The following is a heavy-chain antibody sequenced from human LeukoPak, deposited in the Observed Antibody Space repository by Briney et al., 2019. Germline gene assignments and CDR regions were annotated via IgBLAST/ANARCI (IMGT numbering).Heavy chain of an antibody. D-gene: IGHD3-9*01. CDR3: ARTTLLNFDWSPDAFDI. Sequence: PSETLSLTCTVSGVSISSNSYYWGWIRQSPGKGLEWIGNINYSGSTYYNPSLKSRVTISVDTSKNQFSLKLSSVTAADTAVYYCARTTLLNFDWSPDAFDIWGQGTMVTVSS. CDR2: INYSGST. V-gene: IGHV4-39*07. CDR1: GVSISSNSYY. J-gene: IGHJ3*02.